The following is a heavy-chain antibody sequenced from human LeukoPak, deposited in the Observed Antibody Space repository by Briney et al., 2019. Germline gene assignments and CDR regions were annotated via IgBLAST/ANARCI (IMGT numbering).Heavy chain of an antibody. V-gene: IGHV3-9*01. J-gene: IGHJ4*02. CDR2: ISWSSGSI. CDR1: GFTFDDYA. CDR3: AKVGSSGKNLDY. D-gene: IGHD5-18*01. Sequence: PGGSLRLSCAASGFTFDDYAMHWVRHAPGKGLEWVSGISWSSGSIGCADSVKGRFTISRDNAKNSLYLQMNSLRAEDTALYYCAKVGSSGKNLDYWGQGTLVTVSS.